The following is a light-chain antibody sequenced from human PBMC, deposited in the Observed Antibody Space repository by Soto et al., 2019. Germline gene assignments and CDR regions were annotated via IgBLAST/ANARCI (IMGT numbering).Light chain of an antibody. Sequence: QSALTQPASVSGSPGQSITISCTGTNSDVGGYNYVSWYQQHPGKAPKLLIYDVSSRPSGLSNRFSGSKSGNTASLIISGLQAEDEADYYCDSYTNRITYVFGSGTKVTVL. V-gene: IGLV2-14*03. CDR2: DVS. CDR1: NSDVGGYNY. CDR3: DSYTNRITYV. J-gene: IGLJ1*01.